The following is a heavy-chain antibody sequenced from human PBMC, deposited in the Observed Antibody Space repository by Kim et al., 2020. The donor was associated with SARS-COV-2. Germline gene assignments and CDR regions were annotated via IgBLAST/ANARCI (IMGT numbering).Heavy chain of an antibody. CDR3: ARLGCSCTSCWVAFDN. CDR2: IYPGDSDT. Sequence: GESLKISCKGSGYSFTSYWIGWVRQMPGKGLEWMGIIYPGDSDTRYSPSFQGQVTISADKSISTAYLQWSSLKASDTAMYYCARLGCSCTSCWVAFDNWGQGTMVTVSS. D-gene: IGHD2-2*01. J-gene: IGHJ3*02. CDR1: GYSFTSYW. V-gene: IGHV5-51*01.